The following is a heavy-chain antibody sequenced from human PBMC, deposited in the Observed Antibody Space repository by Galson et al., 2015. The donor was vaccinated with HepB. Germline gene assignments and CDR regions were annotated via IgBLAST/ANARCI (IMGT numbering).Heavy chain of an antibody. CDR3: ARLSLGGGFDY. CDR2: IWYDGTYK. J-gene: IGHJ4*02. V-gene: IGHV3-33*01. D-gene: IGHD3-16*01. Sequence: PGKGLEWVAIIWYDGTYKYYADSVKGRFTISREDSKNTLYLQMNRLRAEDTAVYYCARLSLGGGFDYWGQGTLVTVSS.